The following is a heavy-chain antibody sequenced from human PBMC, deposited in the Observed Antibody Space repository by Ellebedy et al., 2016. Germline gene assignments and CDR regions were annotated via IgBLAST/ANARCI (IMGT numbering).Heavy chain of an antibody. CDR1: GGSLSGYY. D-gene: IGHD3-9*01. Sequence: SETLSLXXALYGGSLSGYYWNWVRQSPGRGLEWIGEMNQSGSSNYNPSLKSRVTISVDTSKNQLSLNLSSVTAADTAVYYCARGYYDTLTGYADAFHIWGQGTMVTVSS. V-gene: IGHV4-34*01. CDR2: MNQSGSS. CDR3: ARGYYDTLTGYADAFHI. J-gene: IGHJ3*02.